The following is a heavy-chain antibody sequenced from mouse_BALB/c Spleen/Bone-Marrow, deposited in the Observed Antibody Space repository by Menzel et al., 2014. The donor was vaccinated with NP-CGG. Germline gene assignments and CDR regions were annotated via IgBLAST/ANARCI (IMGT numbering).Heavy chain of an antibody. CDR2: INPINGGI. CDR1: GCTFNSYY. Sequence: QVQLKESGAELVKPGASVKLSCKASGCTFNSYYMYWVKQRPGQGLEWIGEINPINGGINLNEKFKRKATLTVDNPSHTVYMQLNSLTSEDSAVYYCTREGADWGEGTLVTGSA. J-gene: IGHJ3*01. CDR3: TREGAD. V-gene: IGHV1S81*02.